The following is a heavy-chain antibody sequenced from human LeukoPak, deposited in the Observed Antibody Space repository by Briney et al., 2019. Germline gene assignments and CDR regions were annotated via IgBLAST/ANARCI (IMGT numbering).Heavy chain of an antibody. D-gene: IGHD1-1*01. CDR3: ARGKRADY. J-gene: IGHJ4*02. CDR2: IYYSGST. CDR1: GGSISSYY. V-gene: IGHV4-59*01. Sequence: KPSETLSLTCTVSGGSISSYYWSWIRQPPGKGLEWIGYIYYSGSTNYNPSLKSRVTISVDTSKNQFSLKLSSVTAADTAVYYCARGKRADYWGQGTLVTVCS.